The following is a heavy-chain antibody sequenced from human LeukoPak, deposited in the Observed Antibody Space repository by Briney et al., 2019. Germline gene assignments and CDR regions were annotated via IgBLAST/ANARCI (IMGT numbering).Heavy chain of an antibody. CDR3: ARDGDTAIRGVNFDY. Sequence: GGSMRLSCAASGFTFSSFGMSWVRQAPGKGLEWVSVIYSGGITYYADSVKGRFTISRDNSKNTLYLQMNNLITEDTAVYYCARDGDTAIRGVNFDYWGQGTLVTVSS. D-gene: IGHD3-10*01. CDR2: IYSGGIT. J-gene: IGHJ4*02. CDR1: GFTFSSFG. V-gene: IGHV3-66*01.